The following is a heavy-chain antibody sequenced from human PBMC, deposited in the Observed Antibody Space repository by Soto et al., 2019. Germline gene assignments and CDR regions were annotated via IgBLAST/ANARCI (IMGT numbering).Heavy chain of an antibody. V-gene: IGHV3-33*01. D-gene: IGHD1-1*01. CDR2: IGYDGNNK. J-gene: IGHJ3*02. Sequence: QVQLVESGGGWVQPGRSLRLSCEATGFSFTTYGMHWVRQAPGKGLEWVAVIGYDGNNKYYADSVEGRFTISRDNSKNTVYLQMKSLRGDGTAVYYCARGGVTGIVGIFGSPLHIWGQGTVVTVSS. CDR3: ARGGVTGIVGIFGSPLHI. CDR1: GFSFTTYG.